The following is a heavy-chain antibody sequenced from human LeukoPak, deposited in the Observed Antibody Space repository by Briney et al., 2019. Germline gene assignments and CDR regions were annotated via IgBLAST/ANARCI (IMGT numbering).Heavy chain of an antibody. Sequence: PSETLSLTCAVYGGSFSGYYWSWIRQPPGKGLEWIGEINHSGSTNYNPSLKSRVTISVDTSKNQFSLKLSSVTAADTAVYYCARHKGRTKGISRQYNWFDPWGQGTLVTVSS. J-gene: IGHJ5*02. CDR2: INHSGST. CDR1: GGSFSGYY. D-gene: IGHD3-16*02. CDR3: ARHKGRTKGISRQYNWFDP. V-gene: IGHV4-34*01.